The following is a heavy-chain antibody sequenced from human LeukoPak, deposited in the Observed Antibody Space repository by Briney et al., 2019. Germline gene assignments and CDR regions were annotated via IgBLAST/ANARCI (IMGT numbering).Heavy chain of an antibody. CDR2: IRRGTNGYTT. Sequence: RSGGSLRLSCAASGFIFSDDILDWVRQAPGKGLEWVGRIRRGTNGYTTEYAASVKGRFTISRDDSKNLLYLYMNILKTEDTAVYYCSRDGGDSLYSAFDIWGAGTMVTVSS. V-gene: IGHV3-72*01. D-gene: IGHD3-16*01. CDR3: SRDGGDSLYSAFDI. J-gene: IGHJ3*02. CDR1: GFIFSDDI.